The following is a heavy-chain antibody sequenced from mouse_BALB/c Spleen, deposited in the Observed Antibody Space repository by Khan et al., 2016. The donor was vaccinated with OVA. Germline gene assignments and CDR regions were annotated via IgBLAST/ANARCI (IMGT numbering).Heavy chain of an antibody. J-gene: IGHJ4*01. CDR3: ARRTTGYAMDY. D-gene: IGHD2-14*01. CDR1: GYTFTSNT. V-gene: IGHV1-4*01. Sequence: QVQLKQSGAELARPGASVKMSCKASGYTFTSNTMHWVKQRPGQGLEWIGYITPRSGYTIYNQKFKDKVTLTADISSSTAYMQLSSLTSDDSAVYYCARRTTGYAMDYWGQGTSVTVSS. CDR2: ITPRSGYT.